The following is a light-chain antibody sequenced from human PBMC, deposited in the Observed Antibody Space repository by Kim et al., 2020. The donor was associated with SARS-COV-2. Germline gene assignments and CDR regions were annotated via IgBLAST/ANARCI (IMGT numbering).Light chain of an antibody. CDR3: QSYDSSLSGSVV. CDR2: GNS. V-gene: IGLV1-40*01. Sequence: VTIACTGRSSNIGAGYDVHCYQELPGTDPNLLIYGNSNRPSGVPDRFSGSNAGTSASLAITGLQAGDVADYYCQSYDSSLSGSVVFGGGTQLTVL. J-gene: IGLJ2*01. CDR1: SSNIGAGYD.